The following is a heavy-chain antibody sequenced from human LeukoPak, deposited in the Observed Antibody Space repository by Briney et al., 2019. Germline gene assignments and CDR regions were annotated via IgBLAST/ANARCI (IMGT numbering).Heavy chain of an antibody. CDR1: GGSISSSNW. CDR2: IYHSGST. Sequence: PSGTLSLTCAVSGGSISSSNWWSWVRQPPGKGLEWIGEIYHSGSTNYNPSLKSRVTISVDKSKNQFPLKLSSATAADTAVYYCARGGIAAAALYNWFDPWGQGTLVTVSS. V-gene: IGHV4-4*02. J-gene: IGHJ5*02. CDR3: ARGGIAAAALYNWFDP. D-gene: IGHD6-13*01.